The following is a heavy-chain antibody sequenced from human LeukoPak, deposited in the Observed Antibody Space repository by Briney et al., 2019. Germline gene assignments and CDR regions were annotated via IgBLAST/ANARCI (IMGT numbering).Heavy chain of an antibody. CDR1: GFTFSSYS. CDR3: AKETDSGSYFDC. Sequence: GGSLRLSCAASGFTFSSYSMNWVRQAPGKGLEWVSYISSSSSTIYYADSVKGRFTTSRDNAKNSLYLQMNSLRAEDTAVYYCAKETDSGSYFDCWGQGTLVTVSS. CDR2: ISSSSSTI. V-gene: IGHV3-48*01. J-gene: IGHJ4*02. D-gene: IGHD1-26*01.